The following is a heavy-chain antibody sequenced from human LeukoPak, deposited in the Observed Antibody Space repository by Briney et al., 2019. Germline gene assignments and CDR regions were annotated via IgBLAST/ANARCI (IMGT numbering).Heavy chain of an antibody. J-gene: IGHJ4*02. CDR2: ISSSSSYI. Sequence: GGSLRLSCAASGFTFSSYSMNWVRQAPGKGLEWVSSISSSSSYIYYADSVKGRFTISSDNAKNSLYLQMNSLRAEDTAVYYCARDQDYYGSGSYSDYWGQGTLVTVSS. V-gene: IGHV3-21*01. CDR1: GFTFSSYS. D-gene: IGHD3-10*01. CDR3: ARDQDYYGSGSYSDY.